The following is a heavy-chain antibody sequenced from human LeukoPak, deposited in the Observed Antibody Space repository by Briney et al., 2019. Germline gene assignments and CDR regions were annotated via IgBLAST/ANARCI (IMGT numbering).Heavy chain of an antibody. V-gene: IGHV4-59*01. CDR2: IYYSGST. D-gene: IGHD4-17*01. J-gene: IGHJ5*02. CDR3: AREGGADYGGLNWFDP. CDR1: GVSISSYY. Sequence: PSETLSLTCTVSGVSISSYYWSWIRQPPGKGLEWIGYIYYSGSTNYNPSLKSRVTISVDTSKNQFSLKLSSVTAADTAVYYCAREGGADYGGLNWFDPWGQGTLVTVSS.